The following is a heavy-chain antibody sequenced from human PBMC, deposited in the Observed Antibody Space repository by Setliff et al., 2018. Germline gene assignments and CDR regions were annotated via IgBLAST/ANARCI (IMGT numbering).Heavy chain of an antibody. J-gene: IGHJ4*02. Sequence: ASVKVSCKASGYAFTNYYIHWVRQAPGQGLEWMGLINPSGGTTTYAQKFLGRLTMTSDTSAGTVSMDMSSLRSEDTAVYYCARGVGAMGDYWGQGTLVTVSS. CDR3: ARGVGAMGDY. CDR1: GYAFTNYY. V-gene: IGHV1-46*01. D-gene: IGHD1-26*01. CDR2: INPSGGTT.